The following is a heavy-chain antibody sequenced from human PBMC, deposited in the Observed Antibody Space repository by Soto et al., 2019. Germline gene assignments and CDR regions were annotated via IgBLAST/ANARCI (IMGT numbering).Heavy chain of an antibody. J-gene: IGHJ4*02. CDR3: ARNNWNYLADY. CDR1: GYTLTRYA. Sequence: ASVKVSCKASGYTLTRYAMHWVRQAPGQRLEWMGWINVSNGKTKYSQKFQGRVTITRDTSASTAYMELSSLRSEDTAVYYCARNNWNYLADYWGQGTLVTVSS. V-gene: IGHV1-3*01. CDR2: INVSNGKT. D-gene: IGHD1-7*01.